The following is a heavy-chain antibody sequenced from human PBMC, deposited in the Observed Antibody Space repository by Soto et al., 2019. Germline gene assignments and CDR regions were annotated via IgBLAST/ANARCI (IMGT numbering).Heavy chain of an antibody. V-gene: IGHV3-30*04. CDR2: VSFDGRNK. CDR3: ARPAGPFDY. Sequence: PGGSPRLSCAASGFTFTSYALHWVRQAPGKGLEWVAVVSFDGRNKYYADSVKGRFTISRDNSKNTVFLQLTSLRTEDTAVYYCARPAGPFDYWGQGTRVTVSS. CDR1: GFTFTSYA. J-gene: IGHJ4*02.